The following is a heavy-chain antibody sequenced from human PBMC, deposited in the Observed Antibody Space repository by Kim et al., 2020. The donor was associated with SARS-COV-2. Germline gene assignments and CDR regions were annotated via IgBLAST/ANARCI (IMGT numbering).Heavy chain of an antibody. CDR1: GFTFSNAW. V-gene: IGHV3-15*01. CDR3: TTDRGRITMIVAFDY. D-gene: IGHD3-22*01. Sequence: GGSLRLSCAASGFTFSNAWMSWVRQAPGKGLEWVGRIKSKTDGGTTDYAAPVKGRFTISRDDSKNTLYLQMNSLKTEDTAVYYCTTDRGRITMIVAFDYWGQGTLVTVSS. CDR2: IKSKTDGGTT. J-gene: IGHJ4*02.